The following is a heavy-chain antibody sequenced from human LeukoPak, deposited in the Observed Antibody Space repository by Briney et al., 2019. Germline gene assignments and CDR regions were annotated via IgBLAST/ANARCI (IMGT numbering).Heavy chain of an antibody. V-gene: IGHV4-61*08. CDR1: GGSISSGDYY. Sequence: SETLSLTCTVSGGSISSGDYYWSWIRQPPGKGLEWIGYIYYSGSTNYNPSLKSRVTISVDTSKNQFSLKLSSVTAADTAVYYCARSVSGWYFVIDYWGQGTLVTVSS. D-gene: IGHD6-19*01. CDR3: ARSVSGWYFVIDY. J-gene: IGHJ4*02. CDR2: IYYSGST.